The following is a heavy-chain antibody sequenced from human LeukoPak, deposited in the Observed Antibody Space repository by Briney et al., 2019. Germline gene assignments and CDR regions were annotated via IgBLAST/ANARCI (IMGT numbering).Heavy chain of an antibody. CDR2: IHHTGST. Sequence: PSETLSLTCAVSGGSISSRNWWSWVRQPPGKGLEWIGEIHHTGSTNYMPSLKSRVTISLDKSKNQFSLKLNSVTAADTAVYYCARGEEMATIGTFDIWGQGTMVTVSS. CDR3: ARGEEMATIGTFDI. J-gene: IGHJ3*02. V-gene: IGHV4-4*02. D-gene: IGHD5-24*01. CDR1: GGSISSRNW.